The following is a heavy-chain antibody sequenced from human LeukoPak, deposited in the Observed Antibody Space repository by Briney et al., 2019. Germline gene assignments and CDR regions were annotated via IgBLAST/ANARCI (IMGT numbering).Heavy chain of an antibody. V-gene: IGHV1-2*02. CDR2: INPNIGGT. Sequence: GASVKVSCKASGYTFTDYYLHWVRQAPGEGLEWMGWINPNIGGTKYAQKFQGRVTMTRDTSISTAYVELSRLRSDDTAVYYCARVGCTNINCLNWFDPWGQGTLAIVSS. D-gene: IGHD2-8*01. J-gene: IGHJ5*02. CDR1: GYTFTDYY. CDR3: ARVGCTNINCLNWFDP.